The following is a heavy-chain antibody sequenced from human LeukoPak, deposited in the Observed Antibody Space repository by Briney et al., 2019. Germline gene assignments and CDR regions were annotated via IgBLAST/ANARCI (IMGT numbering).Heavy chain of an antibody. CDR3: GRLSTISEAVYY. Sequence: SQTLSLACVISGDRVSSNMATWNWIRQSPSSGLEWLGRPYSRYKRYSHSAISVKCRITINPPTSKNQFSLQLNALTHEYTAVYYCGRLSTISEAVYYWGQGNLVTVSS. D-gene: IGHD5/OR15-5a*01. CDR1: GDRVSSNMAT. CDR2: PYSRYKRYS. J-gene: IGHJ4*02. V-gene: IGHV6-1*01.